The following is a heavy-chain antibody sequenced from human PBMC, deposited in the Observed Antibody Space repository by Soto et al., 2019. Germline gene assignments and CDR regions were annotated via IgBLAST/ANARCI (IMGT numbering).Heavy chain of an antibody. CDR1: GYTLTTYS. D-gene: IGHD6-19*01. CDR3: ARGNSGAFDI. V-gene: IGHV1-3*01. Sequence: QVQLVQSGAEVKKPGASVKVSCKASGYTLTTYSMHWVRQAPGQRREWMGWMNPLNGDTKYSQRFQGRLTIIRDTSASTAYMELSSLRSEDTAIYYCARGNSGAFDIWGQGTMVTVSS. J-gene: IGHJ3*02. CDR2: MNPLNGDT.